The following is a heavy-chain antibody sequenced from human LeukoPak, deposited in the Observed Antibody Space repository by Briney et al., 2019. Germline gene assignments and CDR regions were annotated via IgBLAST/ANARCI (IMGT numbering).Heavy chain of an antibody. CDR2: IYYSGST. J-gene: IGHJ5*02. D-gene: IGHD2-2*01. V-gene: IGHV4-39*01. Sequence: PSETLSLTCTVSGGSISSSSYYWGWIRQPPGKGLEWLGSIYYSGSTYYNPSLKSRVTVSVDTSKNQFSLKLSSVTAADTAVNYCTRHGDPRLIEILPAARFVHWGQGTLVTVSS. CDR3: TRHGDPRLIEILPAARFVH. CDR1: GGSISSSSYY.